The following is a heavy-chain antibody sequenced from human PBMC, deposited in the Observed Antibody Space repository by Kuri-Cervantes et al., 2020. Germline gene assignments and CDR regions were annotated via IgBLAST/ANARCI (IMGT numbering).Heavy chain of an antibody. V-gene: IGHV3-33*01. CDR2: IWYDGSNK. Sequence: GGSLRLSCAASGFTFSSYGMHWVRQAPGKGLEWVAVIWYDGSNKYYADSVKGRFTISRDNSKNTLYLQMNSLRAEDTAVCYCARDGIRIAAAFDYWGQGTLVTVSS. CDR1: GFTFSSYG. J-gene: IGHJ4*02. CDR3: ARDGIRIAAAFDY. D-gene: IGHD6-13*01.